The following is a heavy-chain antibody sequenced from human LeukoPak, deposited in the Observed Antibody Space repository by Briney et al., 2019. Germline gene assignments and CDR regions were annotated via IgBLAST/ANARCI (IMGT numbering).Heavy chain of an antibody. Sequence: SETLSLTCSVSGGSLSSHYWSWIRQPSGKGLELIGHIHDTGSTFYNPSLRGRVTISLDTSNNQFSLKLTSMTAADTAVYYCARFSSGCSTSSCYLTCWGQGTLVTVS. D-gene: IGHD2-2*01. V-gene: IGHV4-59*11. CDR1: GGSLSSHY. J-gene: IGHJ4*02. CDR2: IHDTGST. CDR3: ARFSSGCSTSSCYLTC.